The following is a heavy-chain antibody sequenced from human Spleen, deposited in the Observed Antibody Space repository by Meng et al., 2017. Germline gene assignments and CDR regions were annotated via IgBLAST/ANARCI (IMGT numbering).Heavy chain of an antibody. CDR2: ISGSGDNR. Sequence: GESLKISCAASGFTFSSYAMSWVRQAPGKGLEWVSAISGSGDNRHYADSVKGRFTISRDTSKNTLYLQMSGLRIDDTGVYYCTWDDKAVSDYWGQGTLVTVSS. J-gene: IGHJ4*02. CDR3: TWDDKAVSDY. V-gene: IGHV3-23*01. D-gene: IGHD3-9*01. CDR1: GFTFSSYA.